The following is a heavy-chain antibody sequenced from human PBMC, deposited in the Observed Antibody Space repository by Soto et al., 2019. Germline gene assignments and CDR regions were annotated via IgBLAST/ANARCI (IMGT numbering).Heavy chain of an antibody. D-gene: IGHD6-13*01. CDR1: GYTFTSYG. CDR2: ISAYSGST. J-gene: IGHJ4*02. CDR3: ARSIAAAVDFDY. V-gene: IGHV1-18*01. Sequence: QVQLVQSGAEVKKPGASVKVSCKASGYTFTSYGISWVRQAPGQGLEWMGWISAYSGSTNYAQKLQGRVTMTTDKATGTDYMELRSVMSDDTAGYYCARSIAAAVDFDYWGQGTLVTVSS.